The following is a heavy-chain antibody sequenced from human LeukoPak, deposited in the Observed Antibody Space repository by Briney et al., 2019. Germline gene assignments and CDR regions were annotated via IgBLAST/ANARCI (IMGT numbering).Heavy chain of an antibody. CDR3: VSGSSDHY. D-gene: IGHD3-22*01. J-gene: IGHJ4*02. V-gene: IGHV3-48*04. Sequence: PGGSLRLSCAASGFTFSSYAMSWVRQAPGKGLEWLSYISSSGGSIYYADSVKGRFTISRDNAKNSLYLQMNSLRPEDTAVYYCVSGSSDHYWGQGTLLTVSS. CDR1: GFTFSSYA. CDR2: ISSSGGSI.